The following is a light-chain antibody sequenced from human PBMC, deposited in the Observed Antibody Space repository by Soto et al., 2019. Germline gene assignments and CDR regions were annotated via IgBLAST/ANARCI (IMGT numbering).Light chain of an antibody. J-gene: IGLJ2*01. CDR2: DVT. CDR1: SPDVGANHY. Sequence: QSVLTQPASVSGSPGQSITLSCTGTSPDVGANHYVSWYQQHPGRAPKVMIYDVTHRPSGVSNRFSGSKSGNTASLTISGLQAEDEADDYCYSQGDGTTGGFGGGTKVTVL. V-gene: IGLV2-14*01. CDR3: YSQGDGTTGG.